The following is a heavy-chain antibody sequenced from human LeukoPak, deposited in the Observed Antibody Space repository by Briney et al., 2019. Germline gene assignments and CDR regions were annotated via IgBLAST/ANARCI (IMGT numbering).Heavy chain of an antibody. J-gene: IGHJ4*02. Sequence: GGSLRLSCAASGFTVSSNYMSWVRQAPGKGLEWVSVIYSGGTTYYADSVKGRFTISRDNSKNTLYLQMNSLRAEDTAVYYCAKMGLKQWPYNYFDYWGQGTLVTVSS. CDR2: IYSGGTT. CDR3: AKMGLKQWPYNYFDY. V-gene: IGHV3-53*01. D-gene: IGHD6-19*01. CDR1: GFTVSSNY.